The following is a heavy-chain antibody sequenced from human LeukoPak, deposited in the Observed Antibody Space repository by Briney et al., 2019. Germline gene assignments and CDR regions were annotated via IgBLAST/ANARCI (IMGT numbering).Heavy chain of an antibody. V-gene: IGHV1-8*01. Sequence: GASVKVSCKASGYTFTSYDINWVRQATGQGLEWMGWMNPNSGNTGYAQRFQGRVTMTRNTSISTAYMELRSLRSDDTAAYYCAREYYYDSSGYPDYWGQGTLVTVSS. D-gene: IGHD3-22*01. CDR2: MNPNSGNT. J-gene: IGHJ4*02. CDR1: GYTFTSYD. CDR3: AREYYYDSSGYPDY.